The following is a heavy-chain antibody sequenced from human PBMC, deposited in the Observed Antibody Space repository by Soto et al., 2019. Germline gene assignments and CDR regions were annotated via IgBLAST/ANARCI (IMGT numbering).Heavy chain of an antibody. D-gene: IGHD6-19*01. J-gene: IGHJ6*02. Sequence: GGSLRLSCAASGFTVSSNYMSWVRQAPGEGLEWVSAIYSGGSTYYADSVKGRFTISRDNSKNTLYLQMNSLRAEDTAVYYCARDHLAVAGYYYYGIDVWGQGTTVTVSS. CDR3: ARDHLAVAGYYYYGIDV. CDR2: IYSGGST. V-gene: IGHV3-53*01. CDR1: GFTVSSNY.